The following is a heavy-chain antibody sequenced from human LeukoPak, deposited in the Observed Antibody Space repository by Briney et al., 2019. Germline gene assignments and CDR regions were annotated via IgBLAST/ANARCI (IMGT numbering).Heavy chain of an antibody. D-gene: IGHD1-26*01. CDR3: ARVHSGGYDDLDC. J-gene: IGHJ4*02. Sequence: SQTLSLTCGISGDSVSSNSGAWNWIRQSPSRGLEWLGRTYYRPKWYNDYAVSVKSRITINPDTSKNQFSLQLNSVTPEDTAVYYCARVHSGGYDDLDCWGQGTLVTVSS. CDR2: TYYRPKWYN. V-gene: IGHV6-1*01. CDR1: GDSVSSNSGA.